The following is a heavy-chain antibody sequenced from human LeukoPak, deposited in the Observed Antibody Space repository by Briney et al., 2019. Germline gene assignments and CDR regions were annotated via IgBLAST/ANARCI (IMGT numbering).Heavy chain of an antibody. CDR3: ARTITMIVVGDAFDI. Sequence: GGSLKISCKGSGYSFTSYWIGWVRQMPGKGLEWVGIIYPGDSDTRYSPSFQGQVTISADKSISTAYLQWSSLKASDTAMYYCARTITMIVVGDAFDIWGQGTMVTVSS. D-gene: IGHD3-22*01. CDR2: IYPGDSDT. J-gene: IGHJ3*02. V-gene: IGHV5-51*01. CDR1: GYSFTSYW.